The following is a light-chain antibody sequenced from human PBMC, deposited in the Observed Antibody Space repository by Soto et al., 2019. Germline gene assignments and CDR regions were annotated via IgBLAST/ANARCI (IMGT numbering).Light chain of an antibody. J-gene: IGLJ1*01. CDR3: ISYTSDDVRYV. V-gene: IGLV2-14*01. CDR2: EVS. CDR1: NSDIGIYDF. Sequence: QAVLTQPGSVTGTPGQLITISCTGSNSDIGIYDFVSWYQHHPGKAPKLIVSEVSHRPSGVSNRFSGSKSGNTASLTISGLQSEDEADYYCISYTSDDVRYVFGTGTKVTVL.